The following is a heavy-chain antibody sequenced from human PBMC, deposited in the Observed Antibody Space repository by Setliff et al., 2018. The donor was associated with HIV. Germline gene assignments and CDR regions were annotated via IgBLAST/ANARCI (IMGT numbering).Heavy chain of an antibody. CDR2: ISTYSDET. CDR1: GYTFTTYG. CDR3: AKIAQPDYYDSSGYYPRGAFDI. D-gene: IGHD3-22*01. Sequence: ASVKVSCKPSGYTFTTYGLSWVRQAPGQGLEWMGWISTYSDETSSSQNLQGRVTMTTDTSTSTAYMELRSLRSDDTAVYYCAKIAQPDYYDSSGYYPRGAFDIWGQGTMVTVSS. J-gene: IGHJ3*02. V-gene: IGHV1-18*01.